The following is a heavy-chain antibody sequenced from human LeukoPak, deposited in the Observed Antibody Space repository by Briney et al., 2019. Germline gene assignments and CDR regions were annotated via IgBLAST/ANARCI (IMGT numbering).Heavy chain of an antibody. D-gene: IGHD3-10*01. CDR1: GGTFSSYA. CDR2: IIPIFGTA. V-gene: IGHV1-69*05. CDR3: ARDRGYGSGSYPPLNWFDP. J-gene: IGHJ5*02. Sequence: SVKVSCKASGGTFSSYAISWVRQAPGQGLEWMGGIIPIFGTANYAQKLQGRVTMTTDTSTSTAYMELRSLRSDDTAVYYCARDRGYGSGSYPPLNWFDPWGQGTLVTVSS.